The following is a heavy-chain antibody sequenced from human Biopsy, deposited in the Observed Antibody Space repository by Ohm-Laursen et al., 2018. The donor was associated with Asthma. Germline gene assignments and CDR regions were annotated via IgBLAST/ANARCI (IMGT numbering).Heavy chain of an antibody. J-gene: IGHJ4*02. CDR1: GGTFNTYV. D-gene: IGHD2-15*01. V-gene: IGHV1-69*13. CDR2: INSVFGTT. Sequence: SVKVSCKSLGGTFNTYVIGWARQAPGQGLEWMGWINSVFGTTTYTQKFQDRVSITADDSTSTVYMELSSLRSEDTAVYYCARKAGSCISRACYSLDFWGQGTLVTVSS. CDR3: ARKAGSCISRACYSLDF.